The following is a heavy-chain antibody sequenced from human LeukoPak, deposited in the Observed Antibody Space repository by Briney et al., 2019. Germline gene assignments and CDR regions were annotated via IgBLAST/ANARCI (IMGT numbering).Heavy chain of an antibody. V-gene: IGHV3-23*01. CDR2: ISGSGHSI. J-gene: IGHJ4*02. Sequence: GGSLTLSCVGSGFTFTNSDMSWVRQPPGGGLEWVSVISGSGHSINYADSVKGRFTISRDTSKNTLYLQMNSLRAEDTALYYCTRDFNWGDAGWGQGTLVTVSS. CDR1: GFTFTNSD. D-gene: IGHD7-27*01. CDR3: TRDFNWGDAG.